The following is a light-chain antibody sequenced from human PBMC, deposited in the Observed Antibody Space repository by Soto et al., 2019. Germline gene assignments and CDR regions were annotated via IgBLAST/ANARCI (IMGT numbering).Light chain of an antibody. CDR3: QQRSNWPPLT. J-gene: IGKJ4*01. CDR2: DAS. Sequence: EIVLTQSPATLSLSPGERATLSCRASQSITTYLAWYQQKPGQAPRLLIYDASNRATGIPARFSGSGSGTDFTLTISSLEPEDFAVYYCQQRSNWPPLTFGGWTKVE. V-gene: IGKV3-11*01. CDR1: QSITTY.